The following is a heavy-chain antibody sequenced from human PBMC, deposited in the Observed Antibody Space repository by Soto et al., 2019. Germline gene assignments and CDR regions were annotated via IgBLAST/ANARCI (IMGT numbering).Heavy chain of an antibody. Sequence: PSQTLSLTCTVSGGAINGGSYYWTWIRQRPGIGLEWIGYIFHSGSPYYNPSLNSRVTMSVDTSKNQFSLKMTSVTAADTAVYYCARENGSGSYYYWFDPWGPGTLVTVSS. CDR3: ARENGSGSYYYWFDP. D-gene: IGHD3-10*01. J-gene: IGHJ5*02. V-gene: IGHV4-31*03. CDR2: IFHSGSP. CDR1: GGAINGGSYY.